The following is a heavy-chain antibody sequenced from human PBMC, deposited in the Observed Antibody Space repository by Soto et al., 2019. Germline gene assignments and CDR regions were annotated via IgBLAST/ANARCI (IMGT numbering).Heavy chain of an antibody. V-gene: IGHV3-30-3*01. CDR1: GFTFSSYA. CDR3: ARTTVVTGGAFDI. Sequence: QVQLVESGGGVVQPGRSLRLSCAASGFTFSSYAMHWVRQAPGKGLEWVAVISYDGSNKYYADSVKGRFTISRDNSKNTLYLQMNSLRAEDMAVYYCARTTVVTGGAFDIWGQGTMVTVSS. D-gene: IGHD4-17*01. J-gene: IGHJ3*02. CDR2: ISYDGSNK.